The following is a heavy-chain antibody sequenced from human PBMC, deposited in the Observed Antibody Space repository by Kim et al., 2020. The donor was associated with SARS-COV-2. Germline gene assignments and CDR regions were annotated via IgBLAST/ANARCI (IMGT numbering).Heavy chain of an antibody. Sequence: GGSLRLSCAASGFTFSSYSMNWVRQAPGKGLEWVSSISSSSSYIYYADSVKGRFTISRDNAKNLLYLQMNSLRAEDTAVYYCARNDDYGAVRRYFYYYYYGMDVWGQGTTVTVSS. V-gene: IGHV3-21*01. J-gene: IGHJ6*02. CDR2: ISSSSSYI. CDR1: GFTFSSYS. D-gene: IGHD4-17*01. CDR3: ARNDDYGAVRRYFYYYYYGMDV.